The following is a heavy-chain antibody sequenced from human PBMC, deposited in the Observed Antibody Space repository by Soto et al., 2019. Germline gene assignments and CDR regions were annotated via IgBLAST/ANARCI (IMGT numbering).Heavy chain of an antibody. J-gene: IGHJ1*01. CDR1: GYTFTNYG. Sequence: ASVKVSCKTSGYTFTNYGISWVRQALGQGLEWMGWISVYNGNTKYAQKLQGRVTMTTDTSTSTAYMDLRSLKSDDTAMYYCTREGGDSSGYYFQYWGQGTLVTVSS. V-gene: IGHV1-18*01. CDR2: ISVYNGNT. D-gene: IGHD3-22*01. CDR3: TREGGDSSGYYFQY.